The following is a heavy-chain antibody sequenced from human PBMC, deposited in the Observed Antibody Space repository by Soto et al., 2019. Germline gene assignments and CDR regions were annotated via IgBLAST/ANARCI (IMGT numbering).Heavy chain of an antibody. J-gene: IGHJ5*02. D-gene: IGHD5-18*01. CDR2: INSDGSST. CDR1: GFTFSSYW. Sequence: PXGSLKLSCSASGFTFSSYWMHWVRQAPGKGLVWVSRINSDGSSTSYADSVKGRFTISRDNAKNTLYLQMNSLRAEDTAVYYCARDGARGYSYGFPSDNWFDHWGQGSMVTVSS. V-gene: IGHV3-74*01. CDR3: ARDGARGYSYGFPSDNWFDH.